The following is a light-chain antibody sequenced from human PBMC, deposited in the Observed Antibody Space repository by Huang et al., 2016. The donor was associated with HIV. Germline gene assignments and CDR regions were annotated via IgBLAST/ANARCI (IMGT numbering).Light chain of an antibody. CDR3: QHYNNWPYT. Sequence: EIVMTQSPATLSVSPGERVTVSCRASQSVNPNIAWYHQRIGQAPRLLLYGATTRATDIPARFSGSGSGTQFTLTISGLQSADFGIYYCQHYNNWPYTFGQGTKLEI. J-gene: IGKJ2*01. CDR1: QSVNPN. CDR2: GAT. V-gene: IGKV3D-15*01.